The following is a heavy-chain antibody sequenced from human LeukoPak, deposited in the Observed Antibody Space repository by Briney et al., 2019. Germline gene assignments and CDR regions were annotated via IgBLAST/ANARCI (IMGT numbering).Heavy chain of an antibody. CDR2: IWYDGSNK. D-gene: IGHD6-19*01. J-gene: IGHJ4*02. CDR1: GFTFSSYG. CDR3: ARDRSSSGLDY. V-gene: IGHV3-33*01. Sequence: GGSLRLSCAASGFTFSSYGMHWVRQAPGKGLEWVAVIWYDGSNKYYADSVKGRFTISRDNSKNTLYLQMNSLRAEDTAVYYCARDRSSSGLDYWGQGTLVAVSS.